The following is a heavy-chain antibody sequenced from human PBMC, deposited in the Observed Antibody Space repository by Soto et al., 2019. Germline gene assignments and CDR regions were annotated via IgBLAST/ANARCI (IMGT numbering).Heavy chain of an antibody. CDR1: GGSISSGDYY. CDR3: ARGRRYTSSWYWFDP. J-gene: IGHJ5*02. D-gene: IGHD6-13*01. V-gene: IGHV4-31*03. CDR2: IYYSGRT. Sequence: PSETLSLTCTVSGGSISSGDYYWIWIRQHPGKGLEWIGYIYYSGRTNYNPSLKSRVIISVDTSKNQLSLKLTSVTAADTAVYYCARGRRYTSSWYWFDPWGQGTLVTVSS.